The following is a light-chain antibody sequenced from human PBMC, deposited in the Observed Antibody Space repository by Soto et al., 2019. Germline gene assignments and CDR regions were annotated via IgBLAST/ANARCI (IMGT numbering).Light chain of an antibody. V-gene: IGLV1-47*01. CDR1: SSNIGSNY. J-gene: IGLJ2*01. Sequence: QSVLTQPPSASGTPGQRVTISCSGSSSNIGSNYVYWYQQLPGTAPKLLIYRNNQRPSGVTDRFSGSKSGTSASLAISGLRSEDEADYYCAAWDDSLSGHVVFGGCTKPTVL. CDR2: RNN. CDR3: AAWDDSLSGHVV.